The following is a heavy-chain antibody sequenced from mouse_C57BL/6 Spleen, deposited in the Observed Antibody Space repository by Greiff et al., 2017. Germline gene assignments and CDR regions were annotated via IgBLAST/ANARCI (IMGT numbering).Heavy chain of an antibody. D-gene: IGHD3-2*02. V-gene: IGHV1-4*01. CDR2: INPSSGYT. CDR3: ARTTAQYYAMDY. J-gene: IGHJ4*01. CDR1: GYTFTSYT. Sequence: VQLQQSGAELARPGASVKMSCKASGYTFTSYTMHWVKQRPGQGLEWIGYINPSSGYTKYNQKFKDKATLTADKSSSPAYMQLNSLTSDDSAVYYCARTTAQYYAMDYWGQGTSVTVSS.